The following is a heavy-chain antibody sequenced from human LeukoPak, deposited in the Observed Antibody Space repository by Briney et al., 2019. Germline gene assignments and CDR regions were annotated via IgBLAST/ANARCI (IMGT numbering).Heavy chain of an antibody. CDR1: GGSFSGYY. V-gene: IGHV4-34*01. Sequence: PSETLSLTCAVYGGSFSGYYWSWIRQPPGKGLEWIGEINHSGSTNYNPSLKSRVTISVDTSKNQFSLKLSPVTAADTAVYYCARKRITIFGVLYWFDPWGQGTLVTVSS. J-gene: IGHJ5*02. D-gene: IGHD3-3*01. CDR2: INHSGST. CDR3: ARKRITIFGVLYWFDP.